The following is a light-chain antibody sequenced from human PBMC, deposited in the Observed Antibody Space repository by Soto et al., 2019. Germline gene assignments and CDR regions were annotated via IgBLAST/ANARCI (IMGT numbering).Light chain of an antibody. CDR1: NSDVGGYNY. J-gene: IGLJ3*02. Sequence: QSALTQPRSVSGSPGQSVTISCTGTNSDVGGYNYVSWYQQHPGKAPKLMIYDVNKRPSGVPDRFSGSKSGNTASLTISGLQAEEEADYYCCSYAGTYTWVFGGGTKVTVL. CDR3: CSYAGTYTWV. CDR2: DVN. V-gene: IGLV2-11*01.